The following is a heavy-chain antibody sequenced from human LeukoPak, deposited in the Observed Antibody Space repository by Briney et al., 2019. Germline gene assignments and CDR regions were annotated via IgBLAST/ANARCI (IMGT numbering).Heavy chain of an antibody. D-gene: IGHD3-16*01. J-gene: IGHJ5*02. CDR3: TTSMMTFGGVIAH. Sequence: GRFTISRDDSKSIAYLQMNSLKTEDTAVYYCTTSMMTFGGVIAHWGQGTLVTVSS. V-gene: IGHV3-49*02.